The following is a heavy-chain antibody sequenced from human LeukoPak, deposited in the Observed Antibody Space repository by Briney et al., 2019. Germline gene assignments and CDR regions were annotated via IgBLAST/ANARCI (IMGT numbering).Heavy chain of an antibody. CDR3: ARRVLGGSGGTFTY. CDR1: GGSFSGYY. J-gene: IGHJ4*02. CDR2: INHSGTN. Sequence: KPSETLSLTCAVYGGSFSGYYWSWIRQPPGKGLEWIGLINHSGTNNYNPSLKSRFTISVDTPRNQFSLKLSSLTSAATAVYYFARRVLGGSGGTFTYSGQGNLVTVSS. D-gene: IGHD6-19*01. V-gene: IGHV4-34*01.